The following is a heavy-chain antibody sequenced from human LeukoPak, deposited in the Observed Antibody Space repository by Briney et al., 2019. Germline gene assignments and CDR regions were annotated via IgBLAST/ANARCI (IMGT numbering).Heavy chain of an antibody. V-gene: IGHV3-7*01. J-gene: IGHJ4*02. CDR1: GFTFDDYA. Sequence: PGRSLRLSCAASGFTFDDYAMHWVRQAPGKGLEWVANINRDGSQKNHVDSVKGRFTISRDNAKNSLYLQMNSLTAEDTAVYYCARLTWICTNGVCYSGFDYWGQGTLVTVSS. CDR3: ARLTWICTNGVCYSGFDY. CDR2: INRDGSQK. D-gene: IGHD2-8*01.